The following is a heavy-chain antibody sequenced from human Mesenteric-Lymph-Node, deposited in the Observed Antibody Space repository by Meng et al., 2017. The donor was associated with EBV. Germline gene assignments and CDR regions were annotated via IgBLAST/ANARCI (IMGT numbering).Heavy chain of an antibody. V-gene: IGHV4-39*01. D-gene: IGHD1-26*01. CDR3: ASLSIVGASSYADY. CDR1: GGSTRSSTYY. CDR2: IYYTGST. Sequence: LEPQESGPGLVKPSETLSLTCTVSGGSTRSSTYYWGWIRQPPGKGLEWIGSIYYTGSTYYNPSLKSRVTIFVDTSKNQFSLKLSSVTAADTAVYYCASLSIVGASSYADYWGQGILVTVSS. J-gene: IGHJ4*02.